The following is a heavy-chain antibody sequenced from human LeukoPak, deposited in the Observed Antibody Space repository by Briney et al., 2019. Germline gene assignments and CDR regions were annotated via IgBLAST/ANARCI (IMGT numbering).Heavy chain of an antibody. CDR2: FDPEDGET. CDR1: GYTFTSYY. Sequence: ASVKVSCKASGYTFTSYYMHWVRQAPGKGLEWMGGFDPEDGETIYAQKFQGRVTMTEDTSTDTAYMELSSLRSEDTAVYYCATIRAAAGPLDAFDIWGQGTMVTVSS. D-gene: IGHD6-13*01. J-gene: IGHJ3*02. CDR3: ATIRAAAGPLDAFDI. V-gene: IGHV1-24*01.